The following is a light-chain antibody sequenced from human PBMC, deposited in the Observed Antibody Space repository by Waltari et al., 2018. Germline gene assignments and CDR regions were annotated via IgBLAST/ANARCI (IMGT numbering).Light chain of an antibody. J-gene: IGLJ2*01. Sequence: QSALTQPGSVSGSPGQSITISCTGTSSDVGTYGYVSWYQQDPGKAPELVIYDVKNRPSGISNRFSGSKSGDTASLTISGLQTEDEGYYYCRSYTSTTTYVVFGGGTKLTVL. V-gene: IGLV2-14*01. CDR3: RSYTSTTTYVV. CDR2: DVK. CDR1: SSDVGTYGY.